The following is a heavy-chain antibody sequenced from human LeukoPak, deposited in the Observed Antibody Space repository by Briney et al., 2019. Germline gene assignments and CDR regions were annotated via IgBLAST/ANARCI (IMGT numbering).Heavy chain of an antibody. Sequence: GGSLRLSCAASGFTFSSYWMSWLRQAQGKGLKWVANSKKDGSEKYYVDSVKGRFTISRDNAKNSLYLQMNSLRAEDTAVYYCARGYDFWSGYGAFDIWGQGTMVTVSS. J-gene: IGHJ3*02. CDR1: GFTFSSYW. CDR3: ARGYDFWSGYGAFDI. D-gene: IGHD3-3*01. V-gene: IGHV3-7*01. CDR2: SKKDGSEK.